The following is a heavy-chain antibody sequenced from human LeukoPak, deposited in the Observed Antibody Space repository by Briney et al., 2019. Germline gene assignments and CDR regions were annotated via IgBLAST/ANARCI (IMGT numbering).Heavy chain of an antibody. D-gene: IGHD3-22*01. Sequence: GGSLRLSCAASGFTFSSYWMHWVRQAPGKGLVWVSRINSDGSRTYYADSVKGRFTISRDNSKNSMYLQMTSLRAEDTAIYYCARDSPYNYGSAGYRHWGQGTLVTVSS. CDR3: ARDSPYNYGSAGYRH. CDR1: GFTFSSYW. J-gene: IGHJ4*02. CDR2: INSDGSRT. V-gene: IGHV3-74*01.